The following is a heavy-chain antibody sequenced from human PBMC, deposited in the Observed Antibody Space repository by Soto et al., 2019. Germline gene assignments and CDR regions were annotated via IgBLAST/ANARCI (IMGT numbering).Heavy chain of an antibody. CDR1: WFTFSGST. D-gene: IGHD6-19*01. CDR2: IPSKTNTYAT. J-gene: IGHJ4*02. CDR3: TRQHLDVPVASAIDY. Sequence: EVQLVESGGGLVQPGGSLKLSCAASWFTFSGSTIHWVRQTSGKGLEWVGRIPSKTNTYATAYAASVKGRFTISRDDSKNTAYLQMDSLKTEDTAVYYCTRQHLDVPVASAIDYWGQGTLVTVSS. V-gene: IGHV3-73*02.